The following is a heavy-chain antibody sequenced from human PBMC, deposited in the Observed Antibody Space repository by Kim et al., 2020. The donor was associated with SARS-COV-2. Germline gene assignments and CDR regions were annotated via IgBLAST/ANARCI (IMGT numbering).Heavy chain of an antibody. CDR3: TTATYYDILTGYYGIDY. J-gene: IGHJ4*02. V-gene: IGHV3-15*01. Sequence: GKGRFTISRDDSKNTLYLQMNSLKTEDTAVYYCTTATYYDILTGYYGIDYGGQGTLVTVSS. D-gene: IGHD3-9*01.